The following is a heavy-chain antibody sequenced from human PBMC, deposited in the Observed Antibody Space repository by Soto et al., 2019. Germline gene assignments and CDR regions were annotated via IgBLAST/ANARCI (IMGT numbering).Heavy chain of an antibody. CDR3: ARAGESSGWFINCYYYGIYV. Sequence: GASVKVSCKASGYTFTSYAMHWVRQAPGQRLEWMGWINAGNGNTKYSQKFQGRVTITRDTSASTAYMELSSLRSEDTAVYCCARAGESSGWFINCYYYGIYVCGKRNTVTVSS. CDR2: INAGNGNT. CDR1: GYTFTSYA. J-gene: IGHJ6*04. V-gene: IGHV1-3*01. D-gene: IGHD6-19*01.